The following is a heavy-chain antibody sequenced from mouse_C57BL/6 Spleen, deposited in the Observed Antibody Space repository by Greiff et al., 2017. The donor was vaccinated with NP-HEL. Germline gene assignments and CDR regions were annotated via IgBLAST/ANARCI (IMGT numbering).Heavy chain of an antibody. CDR3: ARDEVLLPYY. CDR2: INPGSGGT. CDR1: GYAFTNYL. Sequence: VQLQQSGAELVRPGTSVKVSCKASGYAFTNYLIEWVKQRPGQGLEWIGVINPGSGGTNYNEKFKGKATLTADKSSSTAYMQLSSLTSEDSAVYFWARDEVLLPYYWGQGTTLTVSS. D-gene: IGHD1-1*01. V-gene: IGHV1-54*01. J-gene: IGHJ2*01.